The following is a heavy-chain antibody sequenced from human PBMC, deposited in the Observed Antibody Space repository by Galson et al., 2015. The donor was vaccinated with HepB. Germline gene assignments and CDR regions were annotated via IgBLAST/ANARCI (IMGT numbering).Heavy chain of an antibody. J-gene: IGHJ3*02. Sequence: SVKVSCKASGYTFTSYGISWVRQAPGQGLEWMGWISAYNGNTNYAQKLQGRFTMTTDTSTSTPYMQLRSLRADDTAVYYCAILLRITIFPASAFDIWGQGTMVTVSS. CDR3: AILLRITIFPASAFDI. D-gene: IGHD3-9*01. CDR2: ISAYNGNT. V-gene: IGHV1-18*04. CDR1: GYTFTSYG.